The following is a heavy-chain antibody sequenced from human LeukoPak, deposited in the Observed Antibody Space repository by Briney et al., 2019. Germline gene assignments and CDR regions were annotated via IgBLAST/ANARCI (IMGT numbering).Heavy chain of an antibody. Sequence: GGSLRLSCAASGFTFSNYAMTWVRQAPGKGLEWVSSISGSGGSTYYADSVKGRFTISRDNSKNTLYLQMYCLRAEDTAVYYCAKVEGASKASVYWGQGALVTVSS. V-gene: IGHV3-23*01. CDR2: ISGSGGST. CDR3: AKVEGASKASVY. D-gene: IGHD1-1*01. J-gene: IGHJ4*02. CDR1: GFTFSNYA.